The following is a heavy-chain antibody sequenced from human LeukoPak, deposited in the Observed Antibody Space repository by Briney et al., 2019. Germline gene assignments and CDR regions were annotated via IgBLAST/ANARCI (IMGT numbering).Heavy chain of an antibody. CDR1: GFTLSTIS. Sequence: GGSLRLSCAASGFTLSTISMNWVRRSPGKGLEWVSSISRSSSYIHYADSVKGRFTISRDNAKNSLYLQMNSLRVEDTAIYHCASHGMDVWGQGTTVTVSS. V-gene: IGHV3-21*01. CDR3: ASHGMDV. CDR2: ISRSSSYI. J-gene: IGHJ6*02.